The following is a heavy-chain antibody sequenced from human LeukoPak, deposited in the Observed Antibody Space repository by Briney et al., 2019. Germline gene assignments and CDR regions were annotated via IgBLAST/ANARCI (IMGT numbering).Heavy chain of an antibody. D-gene: IGHD2-2*01. CDR3: ARAIGYCTSTSCYDRLDY. CDR2: INPNSGGT. Sequence: ASVKVSCKASGYTFTSYGISWVRQAPGQGLEWMGWINPNSGGTNYAQKFQGRVTMTRDTSISTAYMELSRLRADDTAVYYCARAIGYCTSTSCYDRLDYWGQGTLVTVSS. V-gene: IGHV1-2*02. CDR1: GYTFTSYG. J-gene: IGHJ4*02.